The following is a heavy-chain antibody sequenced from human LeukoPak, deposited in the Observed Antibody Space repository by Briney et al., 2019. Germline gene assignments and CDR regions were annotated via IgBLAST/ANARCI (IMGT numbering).Heavy chain of an antibody. J-gene: IGHJ3*02. CDR1: GGSISSYY. Sequence: SETLSLTCTVSGGSISSYYWSWIRQPPGKGLEWIGYIYYSGSTNYNPSLKSRVTISVDTSKNQFSLKLGSVTAADTAVYYCARDSTPYSSGWYRDAFDIWGQGTMVTVSS. D-gene: IGHD6-19*01. CDR3: ARDSTPYSSGWYRDAFDI. V-gene: IGHV4-59*01. CDR2: IYYSGST.